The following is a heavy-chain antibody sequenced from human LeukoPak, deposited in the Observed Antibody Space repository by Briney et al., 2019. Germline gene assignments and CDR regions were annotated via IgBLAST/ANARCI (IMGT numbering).Heavy chain of an antibody. CDR2: IRSKANSYAT. CDR1: GFTFSGSA. V-gene: IGHV3-73*01. CDR3: ANLVVGATTVFEGHVPDFDY. D-gene: IGHD1-26*01. J-gene: IGHJ4*02. Sequence: GGSLRLSCAASGFTFSGSAMHWVRQASGKGLEWVGRIRSKANSYATAYAASVKGRFTISRDDSKNTAYLQMNSLKTEDTAVYYCANLVVGATTVFEGHVPDFDYWGQGTLVTVSS.